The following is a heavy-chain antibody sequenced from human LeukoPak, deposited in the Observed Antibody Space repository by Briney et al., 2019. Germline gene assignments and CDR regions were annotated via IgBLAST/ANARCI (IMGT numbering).Heavy chain of an antibody. CDR2: IRYDGSNK. CDR1: GFTFSSYG. Sequence: GGSLRLSCAASGFTFSSYGTHWVRQAPGKGLEWVAFIRYDGSNKYYADSVKGRFTISRDNSKNTLYLQMNSLRAEDTAVYYCAKDFTPRDYYYMDVWGKGTTVTISS. V-gene: IGHV3-30*02. CDR3: AKDFTPRDYYYMDV. J-gene: IGHJ6*03.